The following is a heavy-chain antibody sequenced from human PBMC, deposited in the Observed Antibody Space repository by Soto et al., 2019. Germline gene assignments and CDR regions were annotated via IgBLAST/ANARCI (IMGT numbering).Heavy chain of an antibody. J-gene: IGHJ4*02. CDR1: GGSISSYY. V-gene: IGHV4-59*01. CDR3: AREYPVHSAYFDY. CDR2: MYYSGNA. D-gene: IGHD1-26*01. Sequence: SETLSITLTGSGGSISSYYWTWILPPPGKGLEWIGYMYYSGNANYNPSLRSRITISVDTSKNQFSLNLNSVTAADTAVYYCAREYPVHSAYFDYWGQGILVTVSS.